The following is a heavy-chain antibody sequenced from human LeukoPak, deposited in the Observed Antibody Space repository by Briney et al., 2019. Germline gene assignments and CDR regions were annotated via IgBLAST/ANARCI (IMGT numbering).Heavy chain of an antibody. CDR3: ARGPYYNFWSGHDY. CDR1: GFTFSTYW. J-gene: IGHJ4*02. CDR2: IKQDGSEK. Sequence: QAGGSLRLSCAASGFTFSTYWMSWVRQAPGKGLEWVAIIKQDGSEKYYVDSVKGRFTISRDSAKNSLYLQMNSLRAEDTALYYCARGPYYNFWSGHDYWGQGTLVTVSS. D-gene: IGHD3-3*01. V-gene: IGHV3-7*01.